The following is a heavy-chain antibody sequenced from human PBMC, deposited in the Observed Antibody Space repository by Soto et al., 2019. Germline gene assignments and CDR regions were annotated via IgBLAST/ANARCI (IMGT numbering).Heavy chain of an antibody. CDR1: GFTFDDYG. CDR2: INWNGGST. D-gene: IGHD3-3*01. J-gene: IGHJ3*02. Sequence: GGSLRLSCAASGFTFDDYGMSWVRQAPGKGLEWVSGINWNGGSTGYADSVKGRFTISRDNAKNSLYLQMNSLRAEDTALYHCAREDYDFWSGPKRGGAFDIWGQATMVTVSS. V-gene: IGHV3-20*01. CDR3: AREDYDFWSGPKRGGAFDI.